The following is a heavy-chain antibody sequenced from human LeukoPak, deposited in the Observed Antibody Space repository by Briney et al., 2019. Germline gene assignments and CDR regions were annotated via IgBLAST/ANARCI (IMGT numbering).Heavy chain of an antibody. J-gene: IGHJ6*03. Sequence: GRSLRLSCAASEFTFDDYAMHWVRQAPGKGLEWVSGISWNSGSIGYADSVKGRFTISRDNAKNSLYLQMNSLRAEDTALYYCAKDPSSSWYTGYYMDVWGKGTTVTVSS. CDR2: ISWNSGSI. CDR1: EFTFDDYA. D-gene: IGHD6-13*01. V-gene: IGHV3-9*01. CDR3: AKDPSSSWYTGYYMDV.